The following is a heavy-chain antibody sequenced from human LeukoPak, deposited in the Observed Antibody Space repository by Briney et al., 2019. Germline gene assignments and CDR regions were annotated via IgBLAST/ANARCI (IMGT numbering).Heavy chain of an antibody. Sequence: GRSLRLSCAASGFTFSNYGMHWVRQAPGKGLEWVAVISYDGSKKYYVDSVKGRFTISRDKSNNTLFLQMNSLRPEDTAVYYCALSSMASAGCFDYWGQGTLVTVSS. CDR1: GFTFSNYG. CDR3: ALSSMASAGCFDY. D-gene: IGHD6-13*01. J-gene: IGHJ4*02. V-gene: IGHV3-30*03. CDR2: ISYDGSKK.